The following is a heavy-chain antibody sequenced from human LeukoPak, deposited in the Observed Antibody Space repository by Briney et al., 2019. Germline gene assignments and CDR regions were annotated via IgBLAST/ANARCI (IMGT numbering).Heavy chain of an antibody. V-gene: IGHV4-34*01. CDR3: AREGYYDSSGLWRNAFDI. J-gene: IGHJ3*02. CDR1: GGSFSGYY. Sequence: PSETLSLTCAVYGGSFSGYYWSWIRQPPGKGLEWIGEINQSGSSNYNPSLKSRVTISGDTSKNQFSLKLSSVTAADTAVYYCAREGYYDSSGLWRNAFDIWGQGTMVTVSS. CDR2: INQSGSS. D-gene: IGHD3-22*01.